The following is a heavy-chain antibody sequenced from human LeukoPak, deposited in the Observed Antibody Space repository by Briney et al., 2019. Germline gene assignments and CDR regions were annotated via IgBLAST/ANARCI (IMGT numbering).Heavy chain of an antibody. CDR2: IKQDGSEK. D-gene: IGHD2-2*01. Sequence: GGSLRLSCAASGFTFSDYWMSWVRQAPGKGLEWVANIKQDGSEKYYVDSVKGRFIISRDNAKNSLYLQMNSLRAEDTAVYYCARDPYCGSNSCCYVYWGQGTLVTVSS. J-gene: IGHJ4*02. CDR1: GFTFSDYW. CDR3: ARDPYCGSNSCCYVY. V-gene: IGHV3-7*01.